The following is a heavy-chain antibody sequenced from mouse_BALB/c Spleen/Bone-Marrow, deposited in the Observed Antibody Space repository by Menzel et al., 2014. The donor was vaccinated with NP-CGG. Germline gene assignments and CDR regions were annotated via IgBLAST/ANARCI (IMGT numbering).Heavy chain of an antibody. CDR2: XHLSVSES. Sequence: VQLQQSGAELVRPGASVKLFCKASGYSFTSYWMNWVKQRSGQGLEWFGMXHLSVSESRLNQKFKDKAILTVDKSSSTAYMQLSSPTSEDSAVYYCTRXXXXXXXXXXWGQGTLDT. J-gene: IGHJ3*01. CDR3: TRXXXXXXXXXX. V-gene: IGHV1-61*01. CDR1: GYSFTSYW.